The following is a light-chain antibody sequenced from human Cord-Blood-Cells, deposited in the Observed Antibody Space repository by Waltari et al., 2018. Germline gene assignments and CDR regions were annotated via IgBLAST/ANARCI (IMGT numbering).Light chain of an antibody. Sequence: QSALTQPASVSGSPGQSITISSTGTSSDVGSYNLVSWYQQHPGKAPKLMIYEGSKRPSGVSNRFSGSKSGNTASLTISGLQAEDEADYYCCSYAGSKYVFGTGTKVTVL. J-gene: IGLJ1*01. CDR2: EGS. V-gene: IGLV2-23*01. CDR3: CSYAGSKYV. CDR1: SSDVGSYNL.